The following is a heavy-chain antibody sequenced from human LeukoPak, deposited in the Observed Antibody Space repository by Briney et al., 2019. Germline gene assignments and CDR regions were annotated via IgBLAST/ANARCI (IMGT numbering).Heavy chain of an antibody. CDR1: GYIFTSYD. J-gene: IGHJ3*02. CDR3: AREGYYYGSGGYHKTDAFDI. CDR2: MNPNSGNT. D-gene: IGHD3-10*01. V-gene: IGHV1-8*01. Sequence: GASVKVSCKSSGYIFTSYDIYWVRQATGQGLEWMGWMNPNSGNTGYAQKFQGRVTMTTNTSISTAYMELSSLRSEDTAVYYCAREGYYYGSGGYHKTDAFDIWGQGTMVTVSS.